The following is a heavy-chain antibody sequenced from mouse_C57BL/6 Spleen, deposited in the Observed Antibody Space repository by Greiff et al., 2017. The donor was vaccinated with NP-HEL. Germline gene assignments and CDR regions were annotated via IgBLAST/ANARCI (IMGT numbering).Heavy chain of an antibody. V-gene: IGHV1-7*01. CDR3: ARDLNRDY. J-gene: IGHJ2*01. CDR2: INPISGYT. CDR1: GYTFTSYW. Sequence: QVHVKQSGAELAKPGASVKLSCKASGYTFTSYWMHWVKQRPGQGLEWIGYINPISGYTKYNQKFKDKATLTADKSSSTAYMQLSSLTYEDSAVYYCARDLNRDYWGQGTTLTVSS.